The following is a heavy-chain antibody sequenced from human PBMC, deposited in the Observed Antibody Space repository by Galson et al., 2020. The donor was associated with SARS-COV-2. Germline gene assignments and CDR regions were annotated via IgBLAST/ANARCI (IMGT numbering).Heavy chain of an antibody. Sequence: KIGESLKISCAASGFTFSSYSMNWVRQAPGKGLEWVSSISSSSTYIYYADSVMGRFTISRDNAKNSLYLQMNSLRTEDTAVYYCARDRGITATTSGDYWGQGTLVTVSS. CDR1: GFTFSSYS. D-gene: IGHD1-7*01. J-gene: IGHJ4*02. V-gene: IGHV3-21*01. CDR2: ISSSSTYI. CDR3: ARDRGITATTSGDY.